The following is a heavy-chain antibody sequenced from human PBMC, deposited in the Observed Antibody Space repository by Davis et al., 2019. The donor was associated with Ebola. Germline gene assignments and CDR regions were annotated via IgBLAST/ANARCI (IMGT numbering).Heavy chain of an antibody. CDR3: ASGWGYCTSATCPSEYYGMDV. Sequence: PGGSLRLSCIVSGGSISSNNWWSWVRQPPGKGLEWIGEIYHSGSTNYNPSLKSRVTLSVDRSKNQFSLKLSSVTAADTAVYYCASGWGYCTSATCPSEYYGMDVWGQGTTVTVSS. V-gene: IGHV4-4*02. J-gene: IGHJ6*02. CDR1: GGSISSNNW. D-gene: IGHD2-8*02. CDR2: IYHSGST.